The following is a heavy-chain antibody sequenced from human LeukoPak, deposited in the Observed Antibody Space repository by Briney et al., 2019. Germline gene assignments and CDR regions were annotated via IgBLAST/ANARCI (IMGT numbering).Heavy chain of an antibody. J-gene: IGHJ6*03. CDR3: ARVKEGYCYGYGDYYYYYMDV. Sequence: PSETLSLTCTVSGGSISSYYWSWIRQPPGKGLEWIGYIYYSGSTNYNPSLKSRVTISVDTSKNQFSLKLSSVTAADTAVYYCARVKEGYCYGYGDYYYYYMDVWGKGTTVTVSS. CDR1: GGSISSYY. D-gene: IGHD5-18*01. V-gene: IGHV4-59*01. CDR2: IYYSGST.